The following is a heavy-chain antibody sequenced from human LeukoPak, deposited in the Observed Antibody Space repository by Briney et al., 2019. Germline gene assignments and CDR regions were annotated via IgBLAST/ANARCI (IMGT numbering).Heavy chain of an antibody. J-gene: IGHJ4*02. CDR2: IYYSGST. D-gene: IGHD4-23*01. Sequence: PSETLSLTCTVSGGSLSPYYWSWIRQPPGKGLEWIGYIYYSGSTNYNPSLKNRVTISVDTSKNQFSLELSSVTAADTAVYYCARGVATTDYWGQGTLVTVSS. CDR1: GGSLSPYY. CDR3: ARGVATTDY. V-gene: IGHV4-59*01.